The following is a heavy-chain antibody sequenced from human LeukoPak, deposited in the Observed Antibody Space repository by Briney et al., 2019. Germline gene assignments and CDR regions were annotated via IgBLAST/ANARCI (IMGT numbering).Heavy chain of an antibody. V-gene: IGHV1-69*13. J-gene: IGHJ3*02. CDR1: GGTFSSYA. D-gene: IGHD3-10*01. CDR3: ARWTSFGEESAFDI. Sequence: GASVKLSCKASGGTFSSYAISWVRHAPRQGLEWVGGIIPIFGTANYAQKFQGRVTITADESTSTAYMELSSLRSEDTAVYYCARWTSFGEESAFDIWGQGTMVTVSS. CDR2: IIPIFGTA.